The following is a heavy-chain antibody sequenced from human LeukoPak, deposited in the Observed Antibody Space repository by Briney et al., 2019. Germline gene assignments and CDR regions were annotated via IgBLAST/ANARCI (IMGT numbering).Heavy chain of an antibody. V-gene: IGHV3-7*01. CDR1: GFTFSSYS. CDR3: AKRTRDSTGYPFDS. J-gene: IGHJ4*02. Sequence: GGSLRLSCAASGFTFSSYSMSWVRQAPGKGLEWVANIKQDGSEKYYVDSVKGRFTISRDNAKNSLYLQMNSLRAEDTAVYYCAKRTRDSTGYPFDSWGQGILVPVSS. CDR2: IKQDGSEK. D-gene: IGHD3-22*01.